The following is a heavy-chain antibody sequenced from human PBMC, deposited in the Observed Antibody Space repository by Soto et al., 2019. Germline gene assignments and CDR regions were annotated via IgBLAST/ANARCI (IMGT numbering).Heavy chain of an antibody. D-gene: IGHD3-22*01. J-gene: IGHJ4*02. V-gene: IGHV1-3*01. CDR1: GYTFTSYA. Sequence: GASVKVSCKASGYTFTSYAMHWVRQAPGQRLEWMGWINAGNGNTKYSQKFQGRVTITRDTSASTAYMELSSLRSEDTAVYYCARGLYDSSGTRGFEFDYWGQGTLVTVSS. CDR3: ARGLYDSSGTRGFEFDY. CDR2: INAGNGNT.